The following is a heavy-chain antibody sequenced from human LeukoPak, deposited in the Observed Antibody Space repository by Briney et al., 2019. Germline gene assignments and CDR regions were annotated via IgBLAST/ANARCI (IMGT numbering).Heavy chain of an antibody. CDR1: GYTFIDYF. CDR3: AVTPPLGSD. Sequence: ASVKISRKASGYTFIDYFIHWIQQAPGKGLEWMGRLDPEDGETKYSEKFQGRLSITADTSIDTTYMELTSLRPDDTAIYYCAVTPPLGSDWGEGSRLIVSA. J-gene: IGHJ4*02. D-gene: IGHD5-18*01. CDR2: LDPEDGET. V-gene: IGHV1-69-2*01.